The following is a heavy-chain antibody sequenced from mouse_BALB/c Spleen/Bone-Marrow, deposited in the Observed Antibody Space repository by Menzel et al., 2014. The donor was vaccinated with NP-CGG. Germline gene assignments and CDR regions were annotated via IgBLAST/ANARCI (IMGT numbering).Heavy chain of an antibody. CDR1: GYSFSDYN. Sequence: EVKLVESGPELVKPGAPVKISWKASGYSFSDYNMHWVMQSHGNSLEWIGNLYPYNGGTCYNQKFKRKATLTVDNSSSTAYMELRSLTAEDSEVHHCAWGWLLSWFYYWGQGTLVTVSA. CDR3: AWGWLLSWFYY. V-gene: IGHV1S29*02. D-gene: IGHD2-3*01. J-gene: IGHJ3*01. CDR2: LYPYNGGT.